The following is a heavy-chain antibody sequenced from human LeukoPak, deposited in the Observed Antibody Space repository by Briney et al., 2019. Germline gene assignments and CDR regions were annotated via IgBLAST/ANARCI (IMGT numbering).Heavy chain of an antibody. V-gene: IGHV3-30*04. Sequence: SGGSLRLSCAASGFTFSSYAMHWVRQAPGKGLEWVALISYDGSNKYYADSVKGRFTISRDNSKNTLPLQMNSLRTEDTAVYYCARFYANEWALPHWGQGTLVTVSS. CDR2: ISYDGSNK. D-gene: IGHD1-26*01. J-gene: IGHJ4*02. CDR3: ARFYANEWALPH. CDR1: GFTFSSYA.